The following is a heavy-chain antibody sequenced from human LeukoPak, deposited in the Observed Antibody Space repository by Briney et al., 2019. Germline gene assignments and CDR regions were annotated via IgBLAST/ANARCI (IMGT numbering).Heavy chain of an antibody. V-gene: IGHV3-23*01. CDR1: GFTFSNFW. D-gene: IGHD2-2*01. CDR3: AKGVVPGTRFYYYYMDV. Sequence: GGSLRLSCEGSGFTFSNFWMSWVRQAPGKGLEWVSAISGSGGSTYYADSVKGRFTISRDNSKNTLYLQMNSLRAEDTAVYYCAKGVVPGTRFYYYYMDVWGKGTTVTISS. J-gene: IGHJ6*03. CDR2: ISGSGGST.